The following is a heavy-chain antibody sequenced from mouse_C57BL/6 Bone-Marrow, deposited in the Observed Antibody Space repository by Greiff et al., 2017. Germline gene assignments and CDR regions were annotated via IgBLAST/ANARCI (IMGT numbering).Heavy chain of an antibody. Sequence: VQLQQSGAELVRPGASVKLSCTASGFNIKDDYMHWVKQRPEQGLEWIGWIDPENGDTEYASKFQGKATITADTSSNTAYLQLSSLTSEDTAVYYCTRGEGDYWGQGTTLTGSA. V-gene: IGHV14-4*01. CDR2: IDPENGDT. CDR3: TRGEGDY. J-gene: IGHJ2*01. CDR1: GFNIKDDY.